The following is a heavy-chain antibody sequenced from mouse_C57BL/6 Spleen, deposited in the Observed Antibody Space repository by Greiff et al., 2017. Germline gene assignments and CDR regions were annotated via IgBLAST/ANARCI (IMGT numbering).Heavy chain of an antibody. J-gene: IGHJ2*01. CDR1: GFNIKDDY. CDR3: TYGYYFDC. V-gene: IGHV14-4*01. D-gene: IGHD1-1*01. Sequence: VQLQQSGAELVRPGASVKLSCTASGFNIKDDYMHWVKQRPEQGLEWIGWIDPENGDTEYASKFQGKATITADTSSNTAYLQISSLTSEDTAVYYCTYGYYFDCWGQGTTRTVSS. CDR2: IDPENGDT.